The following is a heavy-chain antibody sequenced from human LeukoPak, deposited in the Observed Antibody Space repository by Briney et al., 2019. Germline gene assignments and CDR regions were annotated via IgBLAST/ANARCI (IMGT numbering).Heavy chain of an antibody. Sequence: SETLSLTCTVSGGSIGSYYWSWIRQPPGKGIEWIGYIYYSGSTKYNPSLKSRVTISVDTSKNQFSLKLSSVTAADTALYYCARLGGTLYCMDVWGQGTTVTVSS. V-gene: IGHV4-59*12. J-gene: IGHJ6*02. D-gene: IGHD1-1*01. CDR1: GGSIGSYY. CDR2: IYYSGST. CDR3: ARLGGTLYCMDV.